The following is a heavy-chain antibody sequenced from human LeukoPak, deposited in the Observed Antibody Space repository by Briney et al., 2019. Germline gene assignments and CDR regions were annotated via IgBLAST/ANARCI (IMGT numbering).Heavy chain of an antibody. D-gene: IGHD2-2*01. CDR3: ARDGDIVVVPAAFYWFDP. J-gene: IGHJ5*02. Sequence: ASVKVSCKASGYTFTGYYMHWVRQAPGQGLEWMGWINPNSGGTKYAQKFQGRVTMTRDTSISTAYMELSRLRSDDTAVYYCARDGDIVVVPAAFYWFDPWGQGTLVTVSS. CDR2: INPNSGGT. CDR1: GYTFTGYY. V-gene: IGHV1-2*02.